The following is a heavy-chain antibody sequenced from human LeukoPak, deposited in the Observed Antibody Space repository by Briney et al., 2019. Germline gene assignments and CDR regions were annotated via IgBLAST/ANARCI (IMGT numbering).Heavy chain of an antibody. D-gene: IGHD6-13*01. CDR1: GYTFTSYG. J-gene: IGHJ5*02. Sequence: ASVKVSCKASGYTFTSYGISWVRQAHGQGLEWMGWISAYNGNTNYAQKLQGRVTMTRNTSIDTAFMELKSLSFEDTAVYYCAKATTTIAAVPHNPWGQGTLVTVSS. CDR2: ISAYNGNT. V-gene: IGHV1-18*01. CDR3: AKATTTIAAVPHNP.